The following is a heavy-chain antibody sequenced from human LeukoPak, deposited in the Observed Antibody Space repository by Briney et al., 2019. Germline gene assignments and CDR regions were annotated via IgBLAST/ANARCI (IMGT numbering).Heavy chain of an antibody. CDR1: GGSISSYY. D-gene: IGHD2-2*02. CDR3: ARDTPYIVVVPAAIGNAFDI. Sequence: SETLSLTCTVSGGSISSYYWSWIRQPPGKGLEWIGYIYYSGSTNYNPSLKSRVTISVDTSKNQFSLKLSSVTAADTAVYYCARDTPYIVVVPAAIGNAFDIWGQGTMVTVSS. J-gene: IGHJ3*02. CDR2: IYYSGST. V-gene: IGHV4-59*12.